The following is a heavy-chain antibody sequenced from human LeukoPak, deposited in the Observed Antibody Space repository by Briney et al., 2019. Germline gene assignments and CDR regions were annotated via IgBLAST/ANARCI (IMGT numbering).Heavy chain of an antibody. V-gene: IGHV1-2*02. Sequence: ASVKVSCKASGYTFTGYYMHWVRQAPGQGLEWMGWINPNSGGTNYAQKFQGRVTMTRDTSISTAYMELRSLRSDDTAVYYCARDRRGTMIVVPDRWFDPWGQGTLVTVSS. CDR1: GYTFTGYY. CDR2: INPNSGGT. J-gene: IGHJ5*02. CDR3: ARDRRGTMIVVPDRWFDP. D-gene: IGHD3-22*01.